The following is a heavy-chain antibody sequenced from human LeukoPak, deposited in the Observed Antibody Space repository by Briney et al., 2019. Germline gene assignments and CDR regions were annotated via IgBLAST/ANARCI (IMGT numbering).Heavy chain of an antibody. Sequence: PSETLSLTCAVYGGSFSGYYWSWIRQPPGKGLEWIGEINHSGSTNYNPSLKSRVTISVDTSKNQFSLKLSSVTAADTAVYYCARRKYTIFGEVNYYFDYWGQGTLVTVSS. D-gene: IGHD3-3*01. CDR2: INHSGST. CDR3: ARRKYTIFGEVNYYFDY. J-gene: IGHJ4*02. CDR1: GGSFSGYY. V-gene: IGHV4-34*01.